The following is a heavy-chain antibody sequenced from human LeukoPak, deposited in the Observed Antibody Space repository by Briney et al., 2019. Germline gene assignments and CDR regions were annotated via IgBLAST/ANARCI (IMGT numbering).Heavy chain of an antibody. CDR3: AKNRGHTAMLYYFDY. J-gene: IGHJ4*02. Sequence: GGSLRLSCAASGFTFTTYGMHWVRQAPGKGLEWVAFIQNDEIDKFYADSVKGRFTISRDNSRNTVYLQMNSLRAEDTAVYYCAKNRGHTAMLYYFDYWGQGTLVTVSS. V-gene: IGHV3-30*02. CDR1: GFTFTTYG. D-gene: IGHD5-18*01. CDR2: IQNDEIDK.